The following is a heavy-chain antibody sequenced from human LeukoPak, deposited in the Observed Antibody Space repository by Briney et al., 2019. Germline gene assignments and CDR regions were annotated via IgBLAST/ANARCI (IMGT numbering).Heavy chain of an antibody. Sequence: PGGSLRLSCAASGFTFSSYSMNWVRQAPGKGLEWVSSISSSSSYIYYADSVKGRFTISRDNAKNSLYLQMNSLRAEDTAVYYCARLPATMVRGVKDSAFDTWGQGTMVTVSS. D-gene: IGHD3-10*01. J-gene: IGHJ3*02. CDR1: GFTFSSYS. CDR3: ARLPATMVRGVKDSAFDT. CDR2: ISSSSSYI. V-gene: IGHV3-21*01.